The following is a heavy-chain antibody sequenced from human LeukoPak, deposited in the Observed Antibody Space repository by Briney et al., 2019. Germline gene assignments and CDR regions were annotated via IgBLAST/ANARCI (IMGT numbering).Heavy chain of an antibody. V-gene: IGHV3-7*01. Sequence: PGGSLTLSCAASGFTFTIYWISWVRQAPGKGLEWVANIKQDGSEKYYVDSVKGRFTISRDNAKNSLYLQMNSLRAEDTAVYYCARGVVGATTNFDYWGQGTLVTVSS. D-gene: IGHD1-26*01. J-gene: IGHJ4*02. CDR3: ARGVVGATTNFDY. CDR1: GFTFTIYW. CDR2: IKQDGSEK.